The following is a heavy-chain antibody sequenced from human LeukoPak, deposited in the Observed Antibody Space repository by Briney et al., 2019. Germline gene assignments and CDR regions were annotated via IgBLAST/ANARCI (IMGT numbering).Heavy chain of an antibody. Sequence: GGSLRLSCAASGFTFSDYYMSWIRQAPGEGLEWVSYITSSSTIYYADSVKGRFTISRDNAKNSLYLQMKSLRADDTAVYYCARADRNYYMDVWGKGTTVTVSS. J-gene: IGHJ6*03. CDR3: ARADRNYYMDV. V-gene: IGHV3-11*04. CDR1: GFTFSDYY. CDR2: ITSSSTI.